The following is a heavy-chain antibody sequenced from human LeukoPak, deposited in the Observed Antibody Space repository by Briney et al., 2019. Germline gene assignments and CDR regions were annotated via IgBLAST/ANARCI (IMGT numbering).Heavy chain of an antibody. D-gene: IGHD5/OR15-5a*01. CDR3: ARDPVSDAFDI. Sequence: SETLSLTCTVSGGSIGSYYWSWIRQPPGKGLEWIGYIYYSGSTNYNPSLKSRVTISVDTSKNQFSLKLSSVTAADTAVYYCARDPVSDAFDIWGQGTMVTVSS. V-gene: IGHV4-59*01. CDR2: IYYSGST. CDR1: GGSIGSYY. J-gene: IGHJ3*02.